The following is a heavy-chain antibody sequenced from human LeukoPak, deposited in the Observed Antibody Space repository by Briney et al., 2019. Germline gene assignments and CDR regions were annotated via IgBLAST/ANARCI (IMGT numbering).Heavy chain of an antibody. V-gene: IGHV1-69*04. CDR3: ARGRRYYGSGPSSYYGMDV. CDR2: IIPILGIA. CDR1: GGTFSSYA. D-gene: IGHD3-10*01. Sequence: ASVKVSCKASGGTFSSYAISWVRQAPGQGLEWMGRIIPILGIANYAQKFQGRVTITADKSTSTAYMELSSLRSEDTAVYYCARGRRYYGSGPSSYYGMDVWAKGPRSPSP. J-gene: IGHJ6*02.